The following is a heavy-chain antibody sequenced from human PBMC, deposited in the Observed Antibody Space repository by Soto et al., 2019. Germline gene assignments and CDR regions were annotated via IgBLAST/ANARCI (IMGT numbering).Heavy chain of an antibody. D-gene: IGHD6-19*01. CDR2: IYHRGST. Sequence: QVQLQESGPGLVKPSGTLSLTCAVSSGSITSSNWWSWFRQPPGKGLEWIGEIYHRGSTNYNPSLKSRVIISVDKSKSQFSLKLSFLTAADTAVYYCARGPGYSNGWYIYYFDYWCQGTLVTVA. J-gene: IGHJ4*02. CDR1: SGSITSSNW. V-gene: IGHV4-4*02. CDR3: ARGPGYSNGWYIYYFDY.